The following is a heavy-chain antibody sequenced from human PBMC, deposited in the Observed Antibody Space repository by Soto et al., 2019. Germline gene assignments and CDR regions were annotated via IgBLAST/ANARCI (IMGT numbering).Heavy chain of an antibody. J-gene: IGHJ3*02. CDR2: MNPNSGNT. V-gene: IGHV1-8*01. D-gene: IGHD3-22*01. CDR3: ARGATMMTDAFDI. Sequence: ASVNVSCKSSGYTFTSCDINWVRQGTGQGLEWMGWMNPNSGNTGYAQKFQGRVTMTRNTSISTAYMELSSLRSEDTAVYYCARGATMMTDAFDIWGQGTMVTVSS. CDR1: GYTFTSCD.